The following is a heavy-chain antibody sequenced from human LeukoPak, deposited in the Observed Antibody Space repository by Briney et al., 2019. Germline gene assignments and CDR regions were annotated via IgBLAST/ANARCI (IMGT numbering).Heavy chain of an antibody. D-gene: IGHD5-12*01. J-gene: IGHJ4*02. V-gene: IGHV3-48*02. Sequence: GGSLRLSCVTSGFTFSDYSMNWVRQAPGTGPQWISFLDASGDNIDYADSVRGRFTISRDNAKNSLYLHMNSLGDDDTAVYYCARGSDRGAWLIDYWGQGTLVTVSS. CDR1: GFTFSDYS. CDR3: ARGSDRGAWLIDY. CDR2: LDASGDNI.